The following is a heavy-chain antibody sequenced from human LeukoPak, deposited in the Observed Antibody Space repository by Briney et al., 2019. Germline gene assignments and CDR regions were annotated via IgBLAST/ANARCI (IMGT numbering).Heavy chain of an antibody. Sequence: GGSLRLSCAASGFTFSSYGMSWVRQAPGKGLEWVSAISGSGSSTYYADSVKGRFTISRDNSRNTLYLQMNSLRAEDTAVYYCAKSPHEWPSQNDYWGQGTLVTVSS. CDR2: ISGSGSST. CDR1: GFTFSSYG. CDR3: AKSPHEWPSQNDY. D-gene: IGHD3-3*01. J-gene: IGHJ4*02. V-gene: IGHV3-23*01.